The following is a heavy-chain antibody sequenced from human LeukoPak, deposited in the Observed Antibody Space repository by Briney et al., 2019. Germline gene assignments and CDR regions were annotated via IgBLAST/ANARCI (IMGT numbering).Heavy chain of an antibody. D-gene: IGHD1-14*01. CDR2: INHSGTT. J-gene: IGHJ6*03. V-gene: IGHV4-34*01. Sequence: PSETLSLTCGVSGGSFSGYFWTWVRQSPGKGLEWMGGINHSGTTIYNPSFKSRVTISIDPSKHQVSLNMRSVTAADTAVYYCARGRNWQTFYHYCMDVWGNGTTVTVSS. CDR3: ARGRNWQTFYHYCMDV. CDR1: GGSFSGYF.